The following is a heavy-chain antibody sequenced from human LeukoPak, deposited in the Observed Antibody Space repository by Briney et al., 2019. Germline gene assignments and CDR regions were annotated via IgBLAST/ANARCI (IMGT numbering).Heavy chain of an antibody. CDR2: ISGSGGST. D-gene: IGHD5-24*01. J-gene: IGHJ4*02. CDR1: GFTFSSYA. V-gene: IGHV3-23*01. CDR3: AKGTYNYFDY. Sequence: GGSLRLSCAASGFTFSSYAMNWVRQAPGKGLEWVSGISGSGGSTYYADSVKGRFTISRDNSKNTLYLQMNSLRAEDTAVYYCAKGTYNYFDYWGQGTLVTVSS.